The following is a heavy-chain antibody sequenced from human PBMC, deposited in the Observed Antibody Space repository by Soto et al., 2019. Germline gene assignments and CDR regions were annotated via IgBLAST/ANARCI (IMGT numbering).Heavy chain of an antibody. CDR2: ISSSGSTI. Sequence: GGSLRLSCAASGFTFSSYEMNWVRQAPGKXLEWVSYISSSGSTIYYADSVKGRFTISRDNAKNSLYLQMNSLRAEDTAVYYCARGVSDDFWSGKGLKWFDPWGQGTLVTVPS. D-gene: IGHD3-3*01. J-gene: IGHJ5*02. V-gene: IGHV3-48*03. CDR3: ARGVSDDFWSGKGLKWFDP. CDR1: GFTFSSYE.